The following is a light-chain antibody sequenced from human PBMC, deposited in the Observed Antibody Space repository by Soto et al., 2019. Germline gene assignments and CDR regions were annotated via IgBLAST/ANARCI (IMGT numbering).Light chain of an antibody. CDR2: GGS. V-gene: IGKV3-20*01. J-gene: IGKJ2*01. Sequence: IVLTQSPGTLSLSPGERATLSCRSSQSVSSNFLAWYQQKPGQAPKLLISGGSSRATGIPDRVSGSGSGTDFTLTIPKLEPEDFAVYSCQQYGSSPDTFGQGTKLEIK. CDR3: QQYGSSPDT. CDR1: QSVSSNF.